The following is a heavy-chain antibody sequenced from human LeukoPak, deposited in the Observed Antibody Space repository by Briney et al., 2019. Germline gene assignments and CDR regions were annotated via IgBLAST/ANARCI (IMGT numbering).Heavy chain of an antibody. J-gene: IGHJ3*02. CDR3: ARKKDWENAFDI. CDR2: IYDSGST. CDR1: GGSISSYY. D-gene: IGHD1-26*01. Sequence: KPSETLSLTCTVSGGSISSYYWSWIRQPPGKGLEWIGYIYDSGSTNHNPFLKSRVTISRDTSKNQFSLKLSSVTAADTAVYYCARKKDWENAFDIWGQGTMVTVSS. V-gene: IGHV4-59*01.